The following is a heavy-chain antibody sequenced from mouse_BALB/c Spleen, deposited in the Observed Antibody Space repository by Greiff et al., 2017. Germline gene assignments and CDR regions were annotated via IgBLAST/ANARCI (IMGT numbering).Heavy chain of an antibody. CDR1: GFSLTSYG. CDR2: IWSGGST. D-gene: IGHD3-1*01. V-gene: IGHV2-2*02. Sequence: QVQLQQSGPGLVQPSQSLSITCTVSGFSLTSYGVHWVRQSPGKGLEWLGVIWSGGSTDYNAAFISRLSISKDNSKSQVFFKMNSLQANDTAIYYCAREGAARATEAMDYWGQGTSVTVSS. CDR3: AREGAARATEAMDY. J-gene: IGHJ4*01.